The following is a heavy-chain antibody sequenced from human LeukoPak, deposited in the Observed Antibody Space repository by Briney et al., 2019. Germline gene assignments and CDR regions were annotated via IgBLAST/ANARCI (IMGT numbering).Heavy chain of an antibody. CDR3: ARSYTSYYYYYGMGV. J-gene: IGHJ6*04. V-gene: IGHV3-23*01. Sequence: GGSLRLSCAASGFTFSSYAMSWVRQAPGKGLEWVSAISGSGGSTYYADSVKGRFTISRDNSKNTLYLQMNSLRAEDTAVYYCARSYTSYYYYYGMGVWGKGTTVTVSS. CDR2: ISGSGGST. CDR1: GFTFSSYA. D-gene: IGHD3-16*01.